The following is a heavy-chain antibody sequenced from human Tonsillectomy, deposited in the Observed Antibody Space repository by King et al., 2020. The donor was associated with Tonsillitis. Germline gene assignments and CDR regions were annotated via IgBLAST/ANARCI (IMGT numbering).Heavy chain of an antibody. D-gene: IGHD3-22*01. Sequence: VQLVESGGGVVQPGRSLRLSCAASGFTFSSYGMHWVRQAPGKGLEWVAVISYDGSNKYYADSVKGRFTISRDNSKNTLYLQMNSLRAEDTAVYYCAKDQNYYDSSGYFDYWGQGTLVTVSS. CDR1: GFTFSSYG. CDR3: AKDQNYYDSSGYFDY. CDR2: ISYDGSNK. V-gene: IGHV3-30*18. J-gene: IGHJ4*02.